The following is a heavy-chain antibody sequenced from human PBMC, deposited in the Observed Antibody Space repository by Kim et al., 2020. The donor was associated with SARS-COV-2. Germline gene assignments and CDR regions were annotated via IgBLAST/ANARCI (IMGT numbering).Heavy chain of an antibody. D-gene: IGHD6-19*01. V-gene: IGHV1-46*01. J-gene: IGHJ4*02. CDR3: ARVGPLSSGWQQLHNFDY. Sequence: GRVTMTRDTSTSTVYMELSSLRSEDTAVYYCARVGPLSSGWQQLHNFDYWGQGTLVTVSS.